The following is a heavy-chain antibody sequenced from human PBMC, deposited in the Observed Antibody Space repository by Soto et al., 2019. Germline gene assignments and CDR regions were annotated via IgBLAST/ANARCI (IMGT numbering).Heavy chain of an antibody. Sequence: SETLSLTCTVSGGSFSSYYWSWIRQPPGKGLEWIGEINHSGSTNYNPSLKSRVTISVDTSKNQFSLKLSSVTAADTAVYYCASSGVLRYFDWLLLADRYYYGMDVWGQGTTVTVSS. V-gene: IGHV4-34*01. D-gene: IGHD3-9*01. CDR3: ASSGVLRYFDWLLLADRYYYGMDV. J-gene: IGHJ6*02. CDR1: GGSFSSYY. CDR2: INHSGST.